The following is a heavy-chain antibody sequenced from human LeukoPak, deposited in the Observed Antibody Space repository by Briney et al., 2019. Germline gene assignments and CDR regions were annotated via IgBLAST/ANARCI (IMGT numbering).Heavy chain of an antibody. Sequence: PSETLSLTCAVSGVSISSGGYSWSWIRQPPGKGLEWIGYIYHSGSTYYNPSLKSRVTISVDRSKNQFTLKLSSVTAADTAVYYCVRLGSTSPGNWYKLFDQWGQGTLVTVSS. V-gene: IGHV4-30-2*01. CDR3: VRLGSTSPGNWYKLFDQ. J-gene: IGHJ4*02. CDR1: GVSISSGGYS. D-gene: IGHD2-2*01. CDR2: IYHSGST.